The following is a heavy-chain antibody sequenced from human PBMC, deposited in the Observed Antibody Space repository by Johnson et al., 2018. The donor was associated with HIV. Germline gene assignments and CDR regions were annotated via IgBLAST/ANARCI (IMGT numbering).Heavy chain of an antibody. D-gene: IGHD6-19*01. CDR1: GFTFSSYW. V-gene: IGHV3-7*01. J-gene: IGHJ3*02. CDR2: IKQDGSDK. Sequence: VQLVESGGGLVQPGGSLRLSCAASGFTFSSYWMSWVRQAPGKGLEWVANIKQDGSDKYYVDSVKGRFTISRDNAKNSLYLQMNSLRAEATAVYYRARDGEYSSGGYFPRRVDDALDIWGQGTMVTVSS. CDR3: ARDGEYSSGGYFPRRVDDALDI.